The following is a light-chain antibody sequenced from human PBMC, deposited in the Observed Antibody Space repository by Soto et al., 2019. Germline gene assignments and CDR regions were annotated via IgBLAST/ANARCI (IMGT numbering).Light chain of an antibody. CDR3: QQSYSTPPT. CDR1: QSISSY. CDR2: AAS. V-gene: IGKV1-39*01. J-gene: IGKJ2*01. Sequence: DIQMTRSPSSLSASVGDRVTITCRASQSISSYLIWYQQKPGKAPKLLIYAASSLQSGVPSRFSGSGSGTDFTLTISSLQPEDFATYYCQQSYSTPPTFGQGTKLEIK.